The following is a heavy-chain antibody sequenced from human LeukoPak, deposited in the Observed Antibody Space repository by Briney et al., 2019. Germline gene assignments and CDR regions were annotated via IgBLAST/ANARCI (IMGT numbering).Heavy chain of an antibody. CDR3: ARIPLRDDYQSYAFDM. CDR1: GFSLSSPGMC. CDR2: IDWDYDT. J-gene: IGHJ3*02. Sequence: SGPTLVNPTQTLTLTCTFYGFSLSSPGMCVSWIRQPPGKALEWLARIDWDYDTYYNTSLKTRLTISKDTPKNQVVLTMTNMDPVDTATYYCARIPLRDDYQSYAFDMWGQGTMVYVSS. V-gene: IGHV2-70*11. D-gene: IGHD5-24*01.